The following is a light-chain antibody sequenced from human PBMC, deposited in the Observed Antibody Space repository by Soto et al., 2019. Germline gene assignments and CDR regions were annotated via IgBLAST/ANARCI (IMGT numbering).Light chain of an antibody. CDR3: QQYNNWPPT. V-gene: IGKV3-15*01. Sequence: EIVMTQSPATLSVSPGERATLSCRATQSVSSNLAWYQQNPGQAPRLLLYGAYTRDTGIPARFSGSRSGTEFTLTISSLQSEDFEVSNCQQYNNWPPTFSQGTRLEIK. CDR1: QSVSSN. CDR2: GAY. J-gene: IGKJ5*01.